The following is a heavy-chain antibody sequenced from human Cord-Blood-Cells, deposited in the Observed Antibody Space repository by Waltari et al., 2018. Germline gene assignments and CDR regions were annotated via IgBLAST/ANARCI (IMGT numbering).Heavy chain of an antibody. CDR3: AREEKRAYDSSGYYY. D-gene: IGHD3-22*01. J-gene: IGHJ4*02. CDR2: ISYDGSNK. Sequence: QVQLVESGGGVVQPGRSLRLSCAASGFTFSRYALHWVRQDPGKGLEWVAVISYDGSNKYYAGSVKGRFTISRDNSKNTLYLQMNSLRAEDTAVYYCAREEKRAYDSSGYYYWGQGTLVTVSS. CDR1: GFTFSRYA. V-gene: IGHV3-30*04.